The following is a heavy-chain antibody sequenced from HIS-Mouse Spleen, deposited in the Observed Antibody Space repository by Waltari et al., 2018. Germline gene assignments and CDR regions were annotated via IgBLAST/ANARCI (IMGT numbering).Heavy chain of an antibody. Sequence: QVQLVESGGGVVQPGRSLRLSCAASGFTFSSYGMHWVRQAPGKGLEWVAVISYDGSNKYYADSGKGRFTISRDNSKNTLYLQMNSLRAEDTAVYYCGKDKQHAFDYWGQGTLVTVSS. V-gene: IGHV3-30*18. CDR3: GKDKQHAFDY. CDR1: GFTFSSYG. D-gene: IGHD5-18*01. CDR2: ISYDGSNK. J-gene: IGHJ4*02.